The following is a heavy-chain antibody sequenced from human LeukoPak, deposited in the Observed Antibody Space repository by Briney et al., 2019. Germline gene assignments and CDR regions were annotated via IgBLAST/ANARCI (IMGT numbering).Heavy chain of an antibody. CDR2: INHSGST. CDR3: ARASAAAGPFDY. V-gene: IGHV4-34*01. D-gene: IGHD6-13*01. J-gene: IGHJ4*02. CDR1: GGSFSGYY. Sequence: SETLSLTCAVYGGSFSGYYWGWIRQPPGKGLEWIGEINHSGSTNYNPSLKSRVTISVDTSKNQFSLKLSSVTAADTAVYYCARASAAAGPFDYWGQGTLVTVSS.